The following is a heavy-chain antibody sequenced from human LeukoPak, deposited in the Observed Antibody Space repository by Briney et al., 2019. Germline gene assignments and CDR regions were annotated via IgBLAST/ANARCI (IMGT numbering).Heavy chain of an antibody. D-gene: IGHD3-10*01. V-gene: IGHV4-4*02. J-gene: IGHJ4*02. CDR2: IYHSGST. CDR3: ARGDYYGSGSYYFDY. Sequence: SGTLSLTCAVSGGSISSSNWWSWVRQPPGKGLEWIGEIYHSGSTNYNPSLKSRVTISADKSKNQFSLKLGSVTAADTAVYYCARGDYYGSGSYYFDYWGQGTLVTVSS. CDR1: GGSISSSNW.